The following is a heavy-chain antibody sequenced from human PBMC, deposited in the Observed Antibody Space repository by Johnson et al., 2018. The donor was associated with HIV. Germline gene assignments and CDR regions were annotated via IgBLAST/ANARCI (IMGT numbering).Heavy chain of an antibody. CDR3: VRDRDWAFDI. D-gene: IGHD2-21*01. V-gene: IGHV3-30*04. CDR2: ISYDGSNK. CDR1: GFTFSSYA. J-gene: IGHJ3*02. Sequence: QVQLVESGGGVVQPGRSLRLSCAASGFTFSSYAMHWVRQAPGKGLEWVAVISYDGSNKYYADSVKGRFTISRDNSKNSLYLQMNSLRAEDTAVYYCVRDRDWAFDIWCQGTMVTVSS.